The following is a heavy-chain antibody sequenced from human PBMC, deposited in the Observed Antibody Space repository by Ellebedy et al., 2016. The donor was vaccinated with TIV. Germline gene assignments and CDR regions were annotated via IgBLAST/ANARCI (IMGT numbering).Heavy chain of an antibody. D-gene: IGHD5-18*01. CDR1: GGTFSSYA. CDR2: IIPILGIA. CDR3: ARGMDTAMANGY. Sequence: AASVKVSCKASGGTFSSYAISWVRQATGQGLEWMGRIIPILGIANYAQKFQGRVTITADKSTSTAYMELSSLRSEDTAVYYCARGMDTAMANGYWGQGTLVTVSS. J-gene: IGHJ4*02. V-gene: IGHV1-69*04.